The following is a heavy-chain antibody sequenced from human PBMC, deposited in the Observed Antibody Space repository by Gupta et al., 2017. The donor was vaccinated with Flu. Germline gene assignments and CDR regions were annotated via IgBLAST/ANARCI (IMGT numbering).Heavy chain of an antibody. CDR3: ARDFKGSSGWSDDY. D-gene: IGHD6-19*01. J-gene: IGHJ4*02. CDR2: IYPNNGDT. CDR1: GYSFTGYY. V-gene: IGHV1-2*06. Sequence: QVQLVQSGAAVKKPGASVKASCKASGYSFTGYYMHWVRRAPGHGLEWMGRIYPNNGDTNYAEKFQGRVTMTRDTSISTAYMELSRLTFDDTAIYYCARDFKGSSGWSDDYWGQGTQVIVSS.